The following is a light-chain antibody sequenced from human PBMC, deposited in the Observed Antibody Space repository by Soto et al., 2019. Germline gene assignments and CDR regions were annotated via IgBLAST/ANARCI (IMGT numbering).Light chain of an antibody. CDR1: QSLGNW. V-gene: IGKV1-5*01. CDR2: DAS. J-gene: IGKJ2*01. Sequence: DIQMTQSPSTLSASVGDRVTITCRASQSLGNWLAWYQQKPGKAPKLLIYDASTLESGVPSRFSGSGFGTEFTLSINNLQPDDFATYYCQQYNSYLYTFGQGTKLEI. CDR3: QQYNSYLYT.